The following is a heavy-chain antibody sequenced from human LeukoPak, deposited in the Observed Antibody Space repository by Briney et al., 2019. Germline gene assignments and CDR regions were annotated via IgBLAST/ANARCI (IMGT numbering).Heavy chain of an antibody. Sequence: PSETLSLTCTVSGGSISSYYWSWIRQPAGKGLEWIGRIYTSGSTNYNPSLKSRVTMSVDTSKNQFSLKLSSVTVADTAVYYCAREAKGYCSSTSCYGKLVNYWGQGTLVTVSS. D-gene: IGHD2-2*01. J-gene: IGHJ4*02. CDR1: GGSISSYY. V-gene: IGHV4-4*07. CDR3: AREAKGYCSSTSCYGKLVNY. CDR2: IYTSGST.